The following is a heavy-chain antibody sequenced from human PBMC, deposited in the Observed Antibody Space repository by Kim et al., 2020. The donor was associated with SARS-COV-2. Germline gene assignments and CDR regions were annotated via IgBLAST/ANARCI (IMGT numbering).Heavy chain of an antibody. Sequence: GGSLRLSCAASGFTFSSYGMHWVRQAPGKGLEWVAVISYDGSNKYYADSVQGRFTISRDNSKNTLYLQMNSLRAEDTAVYYCANRLKLGYCSGGSCHDAVYWGQGTLVTVSS. CDR2: ISYDGSNK. D-gene: IGHD2-15*01. CDR1: GFTFSSYG. V-gene: IGHV3-30*18. J-gene: IGHJ4*02. CDR3: ANRLKLGYCSGGSCHDAVY.